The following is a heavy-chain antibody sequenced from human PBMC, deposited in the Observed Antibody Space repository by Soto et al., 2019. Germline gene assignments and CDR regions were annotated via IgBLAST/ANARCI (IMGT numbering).Heavy chain of an antibody. CDR3: ARGPKLTDFGDRGYYGMDV. V-gene: IGHV1-46*01. CDR1: GYTFSNYY. J-gene: IGHJ6*02. CDR2: INPIGGGT. Sequence: QVHLVQSGAEVKKPGASVTFPCKASGYTFSNYYMHWVRQAPGQGLEWVGIINPIGGGTIYAKNVQGRGTMPRDTSTSTVYMEPNSLRSEDTAVYYCARGPKLTDFGDRGYYGMDVWGHGTTVTVSS. D-gene: IGHD4-17*01.